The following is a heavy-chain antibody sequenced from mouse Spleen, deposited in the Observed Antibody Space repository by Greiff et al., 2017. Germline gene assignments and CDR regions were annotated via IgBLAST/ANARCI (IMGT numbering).Heavy chain of an antibody. CDR1: GFSLTSHG. J-gene: IGHJ4*01. Sequence: VQLQQSGPGLVAPSQSLSITCTVSGFSLTSHGVHWVRLSPGKGLEWLGIIWAGGATSYKSALMSRLSISKDDSKSQVFLEVNSLQTDDTAIYYCARGSMDYWGQGTSVTVSS. CDR3: ARGSMDY. CDR2: IWAGGAT. V-gene: IGHV2-9*02.